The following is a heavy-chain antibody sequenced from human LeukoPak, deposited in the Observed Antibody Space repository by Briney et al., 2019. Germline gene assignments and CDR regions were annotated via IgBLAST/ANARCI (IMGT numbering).Heavy chain of an antibody. D-gene: IGHD2-15*01. Sequence: GASVKVSCKASGYTFTSYDINCVRQATGQGLEWMGWMNPNSGNTRYAQTTQGRVTMTRNTSISPAYMELSSLRSEDTAVYYCARGYCSGGSCSNSDFAYWGQGTLVTVSS. CDR2: MNPNSGNT. CDR1: GYTFTSYD. CDR3: ARGYCSGGSCSNSDFAY. V-gene: IGHV1-8*01. J-gene: IGHJ4*02.